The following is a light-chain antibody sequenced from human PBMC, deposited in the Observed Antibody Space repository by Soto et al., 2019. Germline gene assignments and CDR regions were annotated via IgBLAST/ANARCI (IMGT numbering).Light chain of an antibody. CDR2: GTS. CDR3: LQDYISPYP. V-gene: IGKV1-6*01. Sequence: AIQMTQSPSSLSVSVGDRVTITCRASQDIRNDWGWYQQKPGKAPKLLIYGTSNLQSGVPSRFRGSGSGADFTLTLSGLQPEDFVIYYCLQDYISPYPVGQGTELELK. CDR1: QDIRND. J-gene: IGKJ2*01.